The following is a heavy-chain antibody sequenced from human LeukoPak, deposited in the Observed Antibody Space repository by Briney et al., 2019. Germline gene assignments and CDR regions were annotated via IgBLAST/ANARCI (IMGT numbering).Heavy chain of an antibody. Sequence: SETLSLTCAVYGGSFSGYYWSWIRQPPGKGLEWIGEINHSGSTNYNPSLKSRVTISVDTSKNQFSLKLSSVTAADTAVYYCARVRYNWNKAFDIWGQGTMVTVSS. J-gene: IGHJ3*02. CDR2: INHSGST. D-gene: IGHD1/OR15-1a*01. CDR1: GGSFSGYY. V-gene: IGHV4-34*01. CDR3: ARVRYNWNKAFDI.